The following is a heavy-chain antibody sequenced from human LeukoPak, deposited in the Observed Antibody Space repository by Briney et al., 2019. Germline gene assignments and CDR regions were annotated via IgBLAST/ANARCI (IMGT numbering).Heavy chain of an antibody. Sequence: PSETLSLTCVVSGDSISSGGYSWSWIRQPPGKGLEWIGYIYYSGSTYYNPSLKSRVTISVDTSKNQFSLKLSSVTAADTAVYYCARDSVYSGSSLDYWGQGALVTVSS. CDR2: IYYSGST. CDR1: GDSISSGGYS. V-gene: IGHV4-30-4*07. J-gene: IGHJ4*02. CDR3: ARDSVYSGSSLDY. D-gene: IGHD1-26*01.